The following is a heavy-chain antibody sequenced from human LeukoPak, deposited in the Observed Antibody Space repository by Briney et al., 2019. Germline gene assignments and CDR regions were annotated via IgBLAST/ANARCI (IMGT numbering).Heavy chain of an antibody. CDR1: GSTFSSYG. J-gene: IGHJ4*02. CDR3: ARDQLTMIRGPNFDY. CDR2: ISSSSSPI. D-gene: IGHD3-10*01. V-gene: IGHV3-48*02. Sequence: PGGSLRLSCAASGSTFSSYGMNWVRQAPGKGLEWVSYISSSSSPIYYADSVKGRFTISRDNAQSSLHLQMNSLRDEDTAVYYCARDQLTMIRGPNFDYWGQGTLVTVSS.